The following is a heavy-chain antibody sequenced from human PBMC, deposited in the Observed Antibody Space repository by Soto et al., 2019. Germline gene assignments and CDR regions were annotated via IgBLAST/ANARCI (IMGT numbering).Heavy chain of an antibody. CDR1: GFTFSSYG. D-gene: IGHD3-22*01. V-gene: IGHV3-30*18. J-gene: IGHJ5*02. CDR2: ISYDGSNK. CDR3: AKDQYYYDSSGTLGFDP. Sequence: GGSLRLSCAASGFTFSSYGMHWVRQAPGKGLEWVAVISYDGSNKYYADSVKGRFTISRDNSKNTLYLQMNSLRAEDTAVYYCAKDQYYYDSSGTLGFDPWGQGTLVTVSS.